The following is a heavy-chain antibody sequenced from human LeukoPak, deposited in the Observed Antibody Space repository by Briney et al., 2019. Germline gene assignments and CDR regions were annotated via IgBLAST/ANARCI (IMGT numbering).Heavy chain of an antibody. D-gene: IGHD3-3*01. CDR1: GGSISSYY. J-gene: IGHJ6*02. Sequence: PSETLSLTCTVSGGSISSYYWSWIRQPPGKGLEWIGFIYYSGSTNYNPSLKSRVTISVDTSKNQFSLKLSSVTAADTAVYYCARAYYDFWSGYPLRDYGMDVGGQGTTVTVSS. CDR3: ARAYYDFWSGYPLRDYGMDV. CDR2: IYYSGST. V-gene: IGHV4-59*01.